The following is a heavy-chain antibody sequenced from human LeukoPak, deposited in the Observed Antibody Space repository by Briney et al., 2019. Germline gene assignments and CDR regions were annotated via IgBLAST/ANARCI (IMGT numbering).Heavy chain of an antibody. CDR3: ARDHISYYDSSGLDY. V-gene: IGHV4-59*01. CDR2: VYYTGRT. D-gene: IGHD3-22*01. CDR1: GGSISSYY. Sequence: SETLSLTCTVSGGSISSYYWSWIRQPPGKGLEWIGYVYYTGRTSYNPSLKSRVTISVDSSKNHFSLKLNSVTAADTAVYYCARDHISYYDSSGLDYWGQGTLVTVSS. J-gene: IGHJ4*02.